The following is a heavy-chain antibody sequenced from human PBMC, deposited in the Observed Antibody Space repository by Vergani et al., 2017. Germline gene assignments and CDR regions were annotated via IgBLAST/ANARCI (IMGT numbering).Heavy chain of an antibody. CDR2: IYHSGST. D-gene: IGHD3-16*01. V-gene: IGHV4-38-2*01. CDR1: GYSIRSGYY. CDR3: ARLTDDYVWGTKGYYFDY. J-gene: IGHJ4*02. Sequence: QVQLQESGPGLVKPSETLSLTCAVSGYSIRSGYYWGWIRQPPGKGLEWLGSIYHSGSTYYNPSLKSRFTISVDTSKNQFSLKLSSVTAADTAVYYCARLTDDYVWGTKGYYFDYWGQGTLVTVSS.